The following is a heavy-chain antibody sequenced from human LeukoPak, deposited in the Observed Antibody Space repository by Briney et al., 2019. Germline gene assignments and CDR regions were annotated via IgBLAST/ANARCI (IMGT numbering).Heavy chain of an antibody. V-gene: IGHV3-74*01. CDR2: LHSDASIT. Sequence: PGGSLRLSCAAYGFTFSGNWMHWVRQAPGKGLGWVSRLHSDASITNYADSVKGRFTIASDNAKNTLYLQMNSLTAEDTAVYYCARVPGYSGYFYGMDVWGQGTTVTVSS. CDR1: GFTFSGNW. CDR3: ARVPGYSGYFYGMDV. D-gene: IGHD5-12*01. J-gene: IGHJ6*02.